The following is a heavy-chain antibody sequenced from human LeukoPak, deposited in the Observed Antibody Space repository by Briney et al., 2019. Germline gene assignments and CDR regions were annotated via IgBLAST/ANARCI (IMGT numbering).Heavy chain of an antibody. Sequence: ASVKVSCKASGYTFTSYYMHWVRQAPGQGLEWMGIINPSGGSTSYAQKFQGRVTMTRDTSTSTVYMELSSLRSEDTAVYYCARDLPGYYYDSSGYYYGERFDYWGQGTLVTVSS. CDR1: GYTFTSYY. D-gene: IGHD3-22*01. V-gene: IGHV1-46*01. J-gene: IGHJ4*02. CDR2: INPSGGST. CDR3: ARDLPGYYYDSSGYYYGERFDY.